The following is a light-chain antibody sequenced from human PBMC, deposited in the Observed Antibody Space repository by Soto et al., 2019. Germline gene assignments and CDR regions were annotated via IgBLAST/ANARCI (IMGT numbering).Light chain of an antibody. V-gene: IGLV2-11*01. J-gene: IGLJ2*01. CDR2: DVS. Sequence: QSALTQPASVSGSPGQSITISCTGTSSDVGGYNYVSWYQQHPGKAPKLMIYDVSDRPSGVPDRFSGSKSGNAASLTISGLQPEDEADYYCCSYVASNTFKFGGGTKLTVL. CDR3: CSYVASNTFK. CDR1: SSDVGGYNY.